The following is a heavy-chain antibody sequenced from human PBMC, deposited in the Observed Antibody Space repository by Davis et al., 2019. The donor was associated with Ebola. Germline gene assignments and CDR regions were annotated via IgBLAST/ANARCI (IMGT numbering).Heavy chain of an antibody. D-gene: IGHD6-19*01. J-gene: IGHJ6*04. Sequence: GGSLRLSCAASGFTFSDYYMSWIRQAPGKGLEWVSYISSSGSTIYYADSVTGRFTISRDNAKNSLYLQMNSLRAEDTAVYYCAREEQWLVNYYYYGMDVWGKGTTVTVSS. CDR2: ISSSGSTI. V-gene: IGHV3-11*01. CDR1: GFTFSDYY. CDR3: AREEQWLVNYYYYGMDV.